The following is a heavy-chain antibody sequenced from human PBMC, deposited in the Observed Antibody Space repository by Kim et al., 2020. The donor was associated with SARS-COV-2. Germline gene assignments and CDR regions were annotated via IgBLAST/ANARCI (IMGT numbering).Heavy chain of an antibody. J-gene: IGHJ4*02. D-gene: IGHD2-2*01. CDR1: GGSIRSGGKF. CDR2: ISYSGNS. CDR3: ARGQPLDY. Sequence: SETLSLTCSVSGGSIRSGGKFWTWIRQHPAKGLEWIGYISYSGNSHYSPSLRSRVSISLQTSENQSSLELTSVTAADTAVYYCARGQPLDYWGQGILVTVSS. V-gene: IGHV4-31*03.